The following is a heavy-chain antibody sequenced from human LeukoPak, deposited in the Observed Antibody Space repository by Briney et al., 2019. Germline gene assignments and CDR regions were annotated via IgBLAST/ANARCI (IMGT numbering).Heavy chain of an antibody. Sequence: NPSETLSLTCTVSGGSISSGSHYWSWIRQPAGKGLEWIGRIYTSGSTNYNPSLKSRVTISVDTSKNQFSLKLSSVTAADTAVYYCARDPYSSGWTFDYWGQGTLVTVSS. J-gene: IGHJ4*02. V-gene: IGHV4-61*02. CDR1: GGSISSGSHY. D-gene: IGHD6-19*01. CDR3: ARDPYSSGWTFDY. CDR2: IYTSGST.